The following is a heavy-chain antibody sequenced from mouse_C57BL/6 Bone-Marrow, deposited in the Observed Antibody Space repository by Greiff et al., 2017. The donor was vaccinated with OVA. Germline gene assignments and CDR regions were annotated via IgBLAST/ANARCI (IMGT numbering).Heavy chain of an antibody. Sequence: EVKLMESGPGLVKPSQSLSLTCSVTGYSITSGYYWNWIRQFPGNKLEWMGYISYDGSNNYNPSLKNRISITRDTSKNQFFLKLNSVTTEDTATYYCAREDYDDGGGAPYWGQGTLVTVSA. CDR3: AREDYDDGGGAPY. V-gene: IGHV3-6*01. CDR2: ISYDGSN. CDR1: GYSITSGYY. D-gene: IGHD2-4*01. J-gene: IGHJ3*01.